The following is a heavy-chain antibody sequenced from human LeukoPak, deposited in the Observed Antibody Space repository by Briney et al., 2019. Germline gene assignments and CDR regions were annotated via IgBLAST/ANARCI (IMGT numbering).Heavy chain of an antibody. CDR2: INPSGGST. J-gene: IGHJ4*02. D-gene: IGHD6-19*01. CDR3: AREASSGWYFDY. CDR1: GYTFTSYY. Sequence: GASVKVSCKASGYTFTSYYMHWVRQAPGQGLEWMGIINPSGGSTSYAQKFQGRVTMTRDTSTSTVYMGLSSLRSEDTAVYYCAREASSGWYFDYWGQGTLVTVSS. V-gene: IGHV1-46*01.